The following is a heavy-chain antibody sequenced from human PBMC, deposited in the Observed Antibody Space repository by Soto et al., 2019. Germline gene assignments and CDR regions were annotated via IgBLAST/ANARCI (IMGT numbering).Heavy chain of an antibody. CDR2: IDWDDDK. CDR1: GFSLSTSGMC. J-gene: IGHJ4*02. CDR3: AREYSSSSIGVYFDY. V-gene: IGHV2-70*01. D-gene: IGHD6-6*01. Sequence: SGPTLVNPTQTLTLTCTFSGFSLSTSGMCVSWIRQPPGKALEWLALIDWDDDKYYSTSLKTRLTISKDTSKNQVVLTMTNMDPVDTATYYCAREYSSSSIGVYFDYWGQGTLVTVSS.